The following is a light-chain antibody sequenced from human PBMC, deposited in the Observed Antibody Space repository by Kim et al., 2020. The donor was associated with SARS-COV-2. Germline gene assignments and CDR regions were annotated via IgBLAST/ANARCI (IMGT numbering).Light chain of an antibody. CDR2: DAS. V-gene: IGKV3-11*01. J-gene: IGKJ4*01. CDR1: QSVSSY. Sequence: SPGERATLSCRASQSVSSYFAWYQQQPGQAPRLLIYDASNRATGIPARFSGSGSGTDFTLTISSLEPEDFAVYYCQQRSNWPPLTFGGGTKVDIK. CDR3: QQRSNWPPLT.